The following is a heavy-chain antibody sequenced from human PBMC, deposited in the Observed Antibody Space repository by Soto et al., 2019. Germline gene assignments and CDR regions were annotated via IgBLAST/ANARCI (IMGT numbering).Heavy chain of an antibody. CDR2: ISSDGSRT. V-gene: IGHV3-74*01. D-gene: IGHD1-1*01. CDR3: AKDLTWNQADY. Sequence: EVQLVESGGGLVQPGGSLRLSCAASGFTFSSYWMHWFRQVPGKGLVWVSHISSDGSRTTYTDSVKGRFTISRYNAKNMLYLQMNSLRAEETAVYYCAKDLTWNQADYWGQGTLVTVSS. J-gene: IGHJ4*02. CDR1: GFTFSSYW.